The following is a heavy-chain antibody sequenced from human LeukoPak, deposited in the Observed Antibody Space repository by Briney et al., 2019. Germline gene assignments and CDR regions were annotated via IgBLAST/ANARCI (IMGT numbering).Heavy chain of an antibody. CDR1: GFTFSSYW. CDR2: IKQDGSEE. Sequence: GGSLRLSCAASGFTFSSYWMSWVRQAPGKGLEWVANIKQDGSEEYYVDSVKGRFTISRDNAKNSLYLQMNSLRAEDTAVYYCARDEDGYSYGIDYWGQGTLVTVSS. CDR3: ARDEDGYSYGIDY. D-gene: IGHD5-18*01. J-gene: IGHJ4*02. V-gene: IGHV3-7*04.